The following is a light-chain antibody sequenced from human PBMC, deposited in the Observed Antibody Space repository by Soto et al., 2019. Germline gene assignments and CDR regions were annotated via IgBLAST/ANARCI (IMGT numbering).Light chain of an antibody. V-gene: IGKV3-20*01. J-gene: IGKJ2*01. CDR3: HQFGSSPGT. Sequence: EIVLTQSPGTLSLSPGERATLSCRASQSVNNNYLAWYQQNPGQAPRLLIYGTSNRATGIADRFSGSGSGTDFTLTIARVEPEDLAVYYCHQFGSSPGTFGQGTKLEIK. CDR1: QSVNNNY. CDR2: GTS.